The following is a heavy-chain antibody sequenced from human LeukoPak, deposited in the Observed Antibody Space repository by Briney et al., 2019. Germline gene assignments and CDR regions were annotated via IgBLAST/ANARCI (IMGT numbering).Heavy chain of an antibody. D-gene: IGHD1-26*01. J-gene: IGHJ4*02. CDR3: ARPRGRALFDY. V-gene: IGHV4-39*01. Sequence: PSETLSLTCTVSGGSISSSSYYWGWIRQPPGKGLEWIGSIYYSGSTYYNPSLKSRVTISVDTSKNQFSLKLSSVTAADTAVYYCARPRGRALFDYWGQGTLVSVSS. CDR1: GGSISSSSYY. CDR2: IYYSGST.